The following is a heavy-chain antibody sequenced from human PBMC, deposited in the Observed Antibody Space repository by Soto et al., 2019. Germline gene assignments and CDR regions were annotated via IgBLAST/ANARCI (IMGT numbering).Heavy chain of an antibody. CDR1: GFTFSSYA. CDR3: ASSARGLEYFQH. Sequence: VQVVESGGGVVQPGRSLRLSCAASGFTFSSYAMHWVRQAPGKGLEWVAVISYDGINEYYVDSVKGRFTISRDNSKDALYLQMNSLRPEDTAVYYCASSARGLEYFQHWGQGTLVTVSS. CDR2: ISYDGINE. J-gene: IGHJ1*01. V-gene: IGHV3-30-3*01. D-gene: IGHD4-17*01.